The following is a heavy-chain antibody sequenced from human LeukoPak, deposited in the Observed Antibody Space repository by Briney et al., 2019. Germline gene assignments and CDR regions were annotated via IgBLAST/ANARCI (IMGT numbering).Heavy chain of an antibody. D-gene: IGHD5-24*01. J-gene: IGHJ4*02. V-gene: IGHV4-59*08. CDR3: ARRAMAAEPHYLDY. CDR2: IYYSGGT. Sequence: PSETLSLTCIVTGVSMRGYYLTWIRQPPGKGLEWIGYIYYSGGTNYNPSLESRVTMSVDTSKNESSLNLNSVTAADTAVYYCARRAMAAEPHYLDYWGPGILVTVSS. CDR1: GVSMRGYY.